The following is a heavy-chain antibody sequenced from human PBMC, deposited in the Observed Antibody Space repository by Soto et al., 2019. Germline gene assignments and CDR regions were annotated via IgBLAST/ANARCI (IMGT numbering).Heavy chain of an antibody. D-gene: IGHD6-19*01. CDR3: ARGRTDYSSGWYRPREDY. V-gene: IGHV1-18*01. Sequence: QVQLVQSGAEVKKPGASVKVSCKASGYTFNSYGISWVRQAPGQGLEWMGWISAYNGNTNYAQKLQGRVTMTTDTSTSTAYMELRSLRSEDTAVYYCARGRTDYSSGWYRPREDYWGQGTLVTVSS. CDR1: GYTFNSYG. CDR2: ISAYNGNT. J-gene: IGHJ4*02.